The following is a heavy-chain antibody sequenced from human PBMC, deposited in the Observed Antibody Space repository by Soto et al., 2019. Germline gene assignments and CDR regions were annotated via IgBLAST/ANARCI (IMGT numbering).Heavy chain of an antibody. V-gene: IGHV4-39*01. CDR1: GGSISSSSYY. CDR2: IYYSGST. J-gene: IGHJ6*03. CDR3: ARHVSHYYYYMDV. Sequence: SETLSLTCTVSGGSISSSSYYWGWIRQPPGKGLEWIGSIYYSGSTYYNPSLKSRVTISVDTSKNQFSLKLSSVTAADTAVYYCARHVSHYYYYMDVWGKGTTVTVS.